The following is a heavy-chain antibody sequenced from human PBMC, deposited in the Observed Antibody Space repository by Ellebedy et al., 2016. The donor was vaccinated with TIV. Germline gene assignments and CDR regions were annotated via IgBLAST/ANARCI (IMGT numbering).Heavy chain of an antibody. CDR1: GGTFSSYV. CDR2: IITVFRTA. Sequence: AASVKVSCKASGGTFSSYVISWVRQAPGQGLEWMGGIITVFRTANYAQKFHGRVTITADESTSTTYMDLSSLRSDDTAVYSCASGPPRRGLGKYYGLYVWGQGTTVTVSS. V-gene: IGHV1-69*13. D-gene: IGHD3-16*01. CDR3: ASGPPRRGLGKYYGLYV. J-gene: IGHJ6*02.